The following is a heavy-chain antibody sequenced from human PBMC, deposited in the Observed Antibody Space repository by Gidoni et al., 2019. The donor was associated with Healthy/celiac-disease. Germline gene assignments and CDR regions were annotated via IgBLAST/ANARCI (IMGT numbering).Heavy chain of an antibody. Sequence: QVQLVQSGAEVKKPGASVTVSCKASGYTFTRYYMHWVRQAPGQGLEWMGIINPSGGSTSYAQKFQGRVTMTRDTSTSTVYMELSSLRSEDTAVYYCARDFSPGGFEVLNFDYWGQGTLVTVSS. CDR2: INPSGGST. CDR1: GYTFTRYY. V-gene: IGHV1-46*01. J-gene: IGHJ4*02. D-gene: IGHD3-10*01. CDR3: ARDFSPGGFEVLNFDY.